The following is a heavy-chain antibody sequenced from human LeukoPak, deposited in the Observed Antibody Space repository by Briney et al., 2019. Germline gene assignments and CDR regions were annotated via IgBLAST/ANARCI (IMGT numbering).Heavy chain of an antibody. CDR1: GGSFSGYY. J-gene: IGHJ6*02. CDR3: ARSPRITIFGVVRYGIDG. CDR2: INHSGST. D-gene: IGHD3-3*01. V-gene: IGHV4-34*01. Sequence: SETLSLTCAVYGGSFSGYYWSWTRQPPGKGLEWIGEINHSGSTNYNPSLKSRVTISVDTSKNQFSLKLSSVTAADTAVYYCARSPRITIFGVVRYGIDGLGQGTTVNVS.